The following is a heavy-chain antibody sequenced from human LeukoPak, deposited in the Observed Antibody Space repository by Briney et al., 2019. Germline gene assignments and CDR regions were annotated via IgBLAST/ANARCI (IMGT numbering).Heavy chain of an antibody. D-gene: IGHD3-16*01. V-gene: IGHV1-69*05. CDR2: IIPIFGTA. CDR3: ARGLGQAYYYYMDV. CDR1: GGTFSSYA. Sequence: GASVKVSCKASGGTFSSYAISWVRQAPGQGLEWMGGIIPIFGTANYAQKFQGRVTITTDESTSTAYMELSSLRSEDTAVYYCARGLGQAYYYYMDVWGKGTTVTVSS. J-gene: IGHJ6*03.